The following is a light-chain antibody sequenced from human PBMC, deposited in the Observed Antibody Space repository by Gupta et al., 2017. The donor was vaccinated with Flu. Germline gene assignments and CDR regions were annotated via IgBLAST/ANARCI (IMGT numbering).Light chain of an antibody. CDR1: QSVSSY. CDR2: DAS. CDR3: QQRSNWGRLT. J-gene: IGKJ4*01. V-gene: IGKV3-11*01. Sequence: EIVLSLFPATLSVSPGERATLACRASQSVSSYLAWYQQKPGQAPRLLIYDASNRATGIPARFSGSGSGTDFTLTISSLEPEDFAVYYCQQRSNWGRLTFGGGTKVEIK.